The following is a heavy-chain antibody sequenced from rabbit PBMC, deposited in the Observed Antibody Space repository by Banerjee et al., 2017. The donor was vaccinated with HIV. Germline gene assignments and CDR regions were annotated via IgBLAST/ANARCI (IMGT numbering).Heavy chain of an antibody. Sequence: QEQLEESGGDLVKPEGSLTLTCTASGFSFSNKYVMCWVRQAPGKGLEWIACIGAGSSGTTYYASWAKGRFTISKTSSTTVTLQMTSLTAADTATYFCARDLAGVIGWNFNLWGPGTLVT. CDR3: ARDLAGVIGWNFNL. J-gene: IGHJ4*01. CDR1: GFSFSNKYV. D-gene: IGHD4-1*01. CDR2: IGAGSSGTT. V-gene: IGHV1S45*01.